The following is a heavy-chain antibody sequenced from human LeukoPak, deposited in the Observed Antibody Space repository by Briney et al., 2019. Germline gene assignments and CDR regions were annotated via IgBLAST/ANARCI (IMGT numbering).Heavy chain of an antibody. Sequence: QPGRSLRLSCAASGFTFSSYGMHWVRQAPGKGLEWVAFIRYDGSNKYYADSVKGRFTISRDNSKNTLYLQMNSLRAEDTAVYYCAKVAKVLHVSYFDYWGQGTLVTVSS. CDR1: GFTFSSYG. CDR3: AKVAKVLHVSYFDY. D-gene: IGHD3-10*01. CDR2: IRYDGSNK. V-gene: IGHV3-30*02. J-gene: IGHJ4*02.